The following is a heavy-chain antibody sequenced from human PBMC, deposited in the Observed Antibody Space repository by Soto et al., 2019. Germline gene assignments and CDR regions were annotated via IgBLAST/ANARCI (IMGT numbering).Heavy chain of an antibody. CDR3: ARDDFWSGYYLNYYYYYGMDV. CDR1: GGSISSSSYY. V-gene: IGHV4-39*02. D-gene: IGHD3-3*01. Sequence: PSETLSLTCTVSGGSISSSSYYWGWIRQPPGKGLEWIGSIYYSGSTYYNPSLKSRVTISVDTSKNQFSLKLSSVTAADTAVYYCARDDFWSGYYLNYYYYYGMDVWGQGTTVTVSS. CDR2: IYYSGST. J-gene: IGHJ6*02.